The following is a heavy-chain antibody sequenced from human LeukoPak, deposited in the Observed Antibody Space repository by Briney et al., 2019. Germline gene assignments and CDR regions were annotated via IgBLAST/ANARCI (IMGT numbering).Heavy chain of an antibody. CDR2: INHSGST. D-gene: IGHD3-10*01. V-gene: IGHV4-34*01. Sequence: PSETLSLTCAVYGGSFSGYYWSWIRQPPGKGLEWIGEINHSGSTNYNPSLKSRVTISVDTSKNQFSLKLSSVTAADTAVYYCARDLYGSGSYFDYYGMDVWGQGTTVTVSS. J-gene: IGHJ6*02. CDR3: ARDLYGSGSYFDYYGMDV. CDR1: GGSFSGYY.